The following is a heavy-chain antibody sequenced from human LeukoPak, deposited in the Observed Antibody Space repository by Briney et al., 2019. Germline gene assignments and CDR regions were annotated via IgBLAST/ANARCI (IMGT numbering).Heavy chain of an antibody. CDR2: IYYSGST. CDR3: ARLDDYGDYLDAFDI. Sequence: SETLSLTCTVSGGSISSGGYYWSWIRQHPGKGLEWIGYIYYSGSTYYNPSLKSRVTISVDTSKNQFSLKLSSVTAADTAVYYCARLDDYGDYLDAFDIWGQGTMVTVSS. V-gene: IGHV4-31*03. D-gene: IGHD4-17*01. CDR1: GGSISSGGYY. J-gene: IGHJ3*02.